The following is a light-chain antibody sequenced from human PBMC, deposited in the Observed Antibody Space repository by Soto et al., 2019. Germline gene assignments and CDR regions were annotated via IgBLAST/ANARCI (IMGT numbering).Light chain of an antibody. CDR1: QSVSSSY. CDR2: GAS. Sequence: EILLTQSPGTLSFSPAARATLSCRASQSVSSSYLAWYQQKPGQAPRLLIYGASSRATGIPDRFSGSGSGTDFTLTISRLEPEDFAVYYCQHDRTFGQGTKVDI. J-gene: IGKJ1*01. V-gene: IGKV3-20*01. CDR3: QHDRT.